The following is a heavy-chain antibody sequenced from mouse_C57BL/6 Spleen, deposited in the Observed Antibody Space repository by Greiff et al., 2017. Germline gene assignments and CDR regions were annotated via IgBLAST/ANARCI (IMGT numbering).Heavy chain of an antibody. Sequence: EVQLQQSGPELVKPGDSVKISCKASGYSFTGYFMNWVMQSPGKSLEWIGRINPYNGDTFYNQKFKGKATLTVDKSSSTAHMELRRLTSEDSAVYYCARAGMDFGGWGKGTTLTVSS. CDR3: ARAGMDFGG. V-gene: IGHV1-20*01. CDR1: GYSFTGYF. CDR2: INPYNGDT. J-gene: IGHJ2*01. D-gene: IGHD2-3*01.